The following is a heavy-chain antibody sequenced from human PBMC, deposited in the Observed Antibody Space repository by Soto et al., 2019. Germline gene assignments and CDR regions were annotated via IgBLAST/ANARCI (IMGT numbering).Heavy chain of an antibody. CDR3: AKDRGGPEVRFFEWLLYFDY. J-gene: IGHJ4*02. CDR2: ISGSGGST. D-gene: IGHD3-3*01. CDR1: GFTFSSYA. V-gene: IGHV3-23*01. Sequence: GGSLRLSCAASGFTFSSYAMSWVRQAPGKGLEWVSAISGSGGSTYYADSVKGRFTISRDNSKNTLYLQMNSLRAEDTAVYYCAKDRGGPEVRFFEWLLYFDYWGQGTLVTVSS.